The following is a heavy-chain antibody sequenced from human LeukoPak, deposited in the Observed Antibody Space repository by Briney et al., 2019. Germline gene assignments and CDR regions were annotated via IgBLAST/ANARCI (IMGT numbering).Heavy chain of an antibody. J-gene: IGHJ5*02. CDR2: INPNSGGT. V-gene: IGHV1-2*02. D-gene: IGHD2-2*01. Sequence: WASVKVSCKASGYTFTGYYMHWVRQAPGQGLEWMGWINPNSGGTNYAQKFQGRVTMTRDTSISTAYMELSRLRSDDTAVYYCARGQWTYCSSTSCKRSIWFDPWGQGTLVTVSS. CDR3: ARGQWTYCSSTSCKRSIWFDP. CDR1: GYTFTGYY.